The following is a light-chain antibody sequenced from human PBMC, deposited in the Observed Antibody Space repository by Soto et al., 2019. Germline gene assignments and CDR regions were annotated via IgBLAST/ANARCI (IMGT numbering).Light chain of an antibody. CDR1: QSVNSY. CDR3: QQYTNWPAWT. CDR2: GAS. J-gene: IGKJ1*01. Sequence: EKVMTQSPATLSMSPGERATLSCRASQSVNSYLPWYQQKPGQAPRLLIYGASTRATGIPARFSGSLSGTEFTLTISSLQSEDFAVSYCQQYTNWPAWTFGQGTKVEIK. V-gene: IGKV3-15*01.